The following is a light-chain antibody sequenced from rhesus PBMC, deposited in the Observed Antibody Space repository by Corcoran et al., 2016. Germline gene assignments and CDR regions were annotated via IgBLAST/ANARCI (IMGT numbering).Light chain of an antibody. V-gene: IGKV3-24*04. CDR3: LQSSNWPYT. Sequence: EIVVTQSPATLALSPGERATLSCRPSQSVSSYLTWYQQKPGRAPRRLIYGASTRATGVPDRFSGRGSGTEFTLTISGLELEDVGVYFCLQSSNWPYTFGQGTKVEIK. CDR2: GAS. CDR1: QSVSSY. J-gene: IGKJ2*01.